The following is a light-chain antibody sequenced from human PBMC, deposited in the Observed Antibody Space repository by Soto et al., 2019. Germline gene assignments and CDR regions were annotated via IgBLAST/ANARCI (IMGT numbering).Light chain of an antibody. Sequence: ETLLTQSPATLSVSPGVRVTLSCRASQSVRDSLAWYQQKTGQATRLLIYGASTRAPGIPDRVSGSGFGTEFSLTICSLQSEDFAVYYCQQHHDWPPATFGQGNKLDLK. V-gene: IGKV3-15*01. J-gene: IGKJ2*01. CDR1: QSVRDS. CDR2: GAS. CDR3: QQHHDWPPAT.